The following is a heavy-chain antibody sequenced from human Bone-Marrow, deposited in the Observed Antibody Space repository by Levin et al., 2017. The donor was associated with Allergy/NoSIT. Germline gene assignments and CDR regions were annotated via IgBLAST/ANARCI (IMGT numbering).Heavy chain of an antibody. V-gene: IGHV1-69*13. J-gene: IGHJ6*02. CDR3: ARGRGFSVIPSPSSSYYYYYGMDV. Sequence: SVKVSCKASGGTFSSYAISWVRQAPGQGLEWMGGIIPIFGTANYAQKFQGRVTITADESTSTAYMELSSLRSEDTAVYYCARGRGFSVIPSPSSSYYYYYGMDVWGQGTTVTVSS. CDR2: IIPIFGTA. CDR1: GGTFSSYA. D-gene: IGHD4-11*01.